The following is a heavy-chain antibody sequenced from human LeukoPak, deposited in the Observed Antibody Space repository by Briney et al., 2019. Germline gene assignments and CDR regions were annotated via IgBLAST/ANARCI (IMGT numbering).Heavy chain of an antibody. CDR2: FDPEDGET. D-gene: IGHD6-19*01. Sequence: ASVNVSCKVSGYTLTELSMHWVRQGPGKGLEWMGGFDPEDGETIYAQKFQGRVTMTEDTSTDTAYMELSSLRSEDTAVYYCATSTGSSGWYGVGIDYWGQGTLVTVSS. CDR1: GYTLTELS. J-gene: IGHJ4*02. CDR3: ATSTGSSGWYGVGIDY. V-gene: IGHV1-24*01.